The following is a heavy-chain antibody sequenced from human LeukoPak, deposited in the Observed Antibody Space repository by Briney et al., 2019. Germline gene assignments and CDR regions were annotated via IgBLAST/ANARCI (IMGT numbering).Heavy chain of an antibody. D-gene: IGHD3-22*01. CDR2: INPNSGGT. J-gene: IGHJ4*02. Sequence: ASVKVSCKASGYTLTGYYLHWVRQAPGQGLEWMGWINPNSGGTNYAQKFQGRVTMTRDTSISTAYMELSRLRSDDTAFYYFTRDSAQALYYNDSGGYYYFDYWGQGTLVTVSS. CDR1: GYTLTGYY. V-gene: IGHV1-2*02. CDR3: TRDSAQALYYNDSGGYYYFDY.